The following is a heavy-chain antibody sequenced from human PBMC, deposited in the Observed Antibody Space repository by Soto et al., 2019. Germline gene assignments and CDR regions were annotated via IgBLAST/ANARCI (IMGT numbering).Heavy chain of an antibody. D-gene: IGHD6-13*01. CDR3: ARDPTGNIAAAGEQVPYYYYYGMDV. CDR2: INPNSGGT. J-gene: IGHJ6*02. CDR1: GYTFTGYY. Sequence: QVQLVQSGAEVKKPGASVKVSCKASGYTFTGYYMHWVRQAPGQGLEWMGWINPNSGGTNYAQKFQGRVNMTRDTSISTAYMELSRLRSDDTAVYYCARDPTGNIAAAGEQVPYYYYYGMDVWGQGTTVTVSS. V-gene: IGHV1-2*02.